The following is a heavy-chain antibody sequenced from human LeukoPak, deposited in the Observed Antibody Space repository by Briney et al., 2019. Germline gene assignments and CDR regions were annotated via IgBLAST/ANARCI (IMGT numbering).Heavy chain of an antibody. V-gene: IGHV4-59*01. CDR3: ARDRGSYYFDY. Sequence: SETLSLTCTVSGGSISSYYWSWIRQPPGKGLEWVGYIYYSGSTNYNPSLKSRVTISVDTSKNQFSLKLSSVTAADTAVYYCARDRGSYYFDYWGQGTLVTVSS. CDR2: IYYSGST. D-gene: IGHD1-26*01. J-gene: IGHJ4*02. CDR1: GGSISSYY.